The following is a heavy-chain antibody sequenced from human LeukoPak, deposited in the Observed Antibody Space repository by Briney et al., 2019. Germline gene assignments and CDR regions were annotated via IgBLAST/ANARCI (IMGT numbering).Heavy chain of an antibody. CDR3: ARDGSGTENDY. Sequence: PSETLSLICTVSGGSISSYYWSWIRQPPGKGLEWIGYIYYSGSTNYNPSLKSRVTISVDTSKNQFSLKLNSVTAADTAVYYCARDGSGTENDYWGQGTLVTVSS. V-gene: IGHV4-59*12. D-gene: IGHD3-10*01. CDR2: IYYSGST. CDR1: GGSISSYY. J-gene: IGHJ4*02.